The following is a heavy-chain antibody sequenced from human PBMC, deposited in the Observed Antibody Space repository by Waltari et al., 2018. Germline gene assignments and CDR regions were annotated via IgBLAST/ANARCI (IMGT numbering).Heavy chain of an antibody. V-gene: IGHV3-7*01. Sequence: EVQLVESGGGLVQPGESLRLSCAASGFPFDVYWMTWGRQAPGDGREWVANIRGDGNEKYYVYSVKGRFIISRDNAKNSVLLQMNSLRGEDTAVYCCGNGHLTQHDYWGQGTLVTVSS. J-gene: IGHJ4*02. CDR2: IRGDGNEK. CDR3: GNGHLTQHDY. CDR1: GFPFDVYW.